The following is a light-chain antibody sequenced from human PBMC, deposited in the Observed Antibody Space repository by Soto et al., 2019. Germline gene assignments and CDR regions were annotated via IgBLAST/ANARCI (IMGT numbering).Light chain of an antibody. CDR2: GAS. V-gene: IGKV3-20*01. J-gene: IGKJ1*01. Sequence: EIVLTQSPGTLSLSPGETATLSCRASHSVTSKYLAWYQQKPGQAPRLLIYGASNRPTGIPDRFSGSGSGTDFTLTSNRLEPEDFAVYYCQQYGSFKWTFGQGTKVEIK. CDR1: HSVTSKY. CDR3: QQYGSFKWT.